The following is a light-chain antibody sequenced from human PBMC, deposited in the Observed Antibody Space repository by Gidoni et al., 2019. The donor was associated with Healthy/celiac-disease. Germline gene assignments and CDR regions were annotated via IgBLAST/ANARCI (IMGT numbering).Light chain of an antibody. J-gene: IGKJ4*01. V-gene: IGKV1-27*01. CDR3: QKYNSAPRT. CDR2: AAS. CDR1: HGISNY. Sequence: DIQMTKPPSSLSASVGDRVTTPCRASHGISNYLAWYQQKPGKVPKLLIYAASTLQSGVPPRFSGSGSGTDFTLTISSLQPEDVATYYCQKYNSAPRTFGGGTKVEIK.